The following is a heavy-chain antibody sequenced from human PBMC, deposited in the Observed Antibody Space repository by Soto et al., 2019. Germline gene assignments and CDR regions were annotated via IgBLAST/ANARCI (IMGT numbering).Heavy chain of an antibody. CDR1: GYTFTSYA. CDR2: INAGNGNT. D-gene: IGHD3-10*01. V-gene: IGHV1-3*01. CDR3: ARDLSYAITMDYYYGMDV. Sequence: QVQLVQSGAEVKKPGASVKVSCKASGYTFTSYAMHWVRQAPGQRLEWMGWINAGNGNTKYSQKFQGRVTITRDTSASTAYMELSSLRSEDTAVYYCARDLSYAITMDYYYGMDVWGQGTTVTVSS. J-gene: IGHJ6*02.